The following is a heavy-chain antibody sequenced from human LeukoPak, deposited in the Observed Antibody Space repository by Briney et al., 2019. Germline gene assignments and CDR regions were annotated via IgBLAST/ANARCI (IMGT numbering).Heavy chain of an antibody. CDR1: GFTFSSSW. V-gene: IGHV3-7*01. CDR3: ASLDY. J-gene: IGHJ4*02. CDR2: IKQDGSEK. Sequence: PEGSLRLSCAASGFTFSSSWMNWVRQAPGKGLEWVANIKQDGSEKYYVDSVKGRFTISRDNAKNSLYLQMNTLRAEDTAVYYCASLDYWGQGTLVTVSS.